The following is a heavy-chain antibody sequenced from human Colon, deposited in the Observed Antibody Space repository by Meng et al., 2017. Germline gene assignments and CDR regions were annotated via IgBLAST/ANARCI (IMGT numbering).Heavy chain of an antibody. J-gene: IGHJ4*02. CDR3: ASSDYYRSDY. D-gene: IGHD3-22*01. CDR1: GGCISRSDW. Sequence: QVRLQGSGPGLVKPSEAPSPTGAVSGGCISRSDWWGWVRQPPGKGLEWIGETSHSGSTNYSPSLKSRVTISLDKSKNQLSLKLNSVTAADTAVYYCASSDYYRSDYWGQGTLVTVSS. V-gene: IGHV4-4*02. CDR2: TSHSGST.